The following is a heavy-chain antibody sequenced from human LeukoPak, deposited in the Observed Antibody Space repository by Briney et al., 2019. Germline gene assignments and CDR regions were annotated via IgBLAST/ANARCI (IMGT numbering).Heavy chain of an antibody. Sequence: SETLSLTCTVSGGSISSFYWSWIRQPPGKGLEWIGYISYSGSTNYNPSLKSRVTISVDTSKNQFSLKLTSVTAADTAVYYCARGVVAAPQTFDYWGQGTLVAVSS. V-gene: IGHV4-59*01. CDR3: ARGVVAAPQTFDY. D-gene: IGHD2-15*01. CDR2: ISYSGST. J-gene: IGHJ4*02. CDR1: GGSISSFY.